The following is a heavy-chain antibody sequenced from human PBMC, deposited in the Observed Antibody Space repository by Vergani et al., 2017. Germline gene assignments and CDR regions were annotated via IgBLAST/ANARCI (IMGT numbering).Heavy chain of an antibody. J-gene: IGHJ6*02. CDR1: GGSISSGSYY. CDR3: ARDSGSYSPINYYYGMDV. D-gene: IGHD1-26*01. Sequence: QVQLQESGPGLVKPSQTLSLTCTVSGGSISSGSYYWSWIRQPAGKGLEWMGRISTSGSTKYNPALKSRVTISRDTFKNQFSLKRSPVTAAATAVYYCARDSGSYSPINYYYGMDVWGQGTTVTVSS. CDR2: ISTSGST. V-gene: IGHV4-61*02.